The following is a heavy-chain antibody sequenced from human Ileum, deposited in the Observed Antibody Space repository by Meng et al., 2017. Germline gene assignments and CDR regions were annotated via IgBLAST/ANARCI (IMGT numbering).Heavy chain of an antibody. CDR1: GFTFSAYG. CDR3: AKAGSTIGDNFFDS. V-gene: IGHV3-30*18. Sequence: GESLKISCAASGFTFSAYGMHWVRQAPGKGLEWVAGISDNGNIKDYADSVEGRFTISRDNSQDTLYLQINSLTTEDTAMFYCAKAGSTIGDNFFDSWGQGTLVTVSS. J-gene: IGHJ4*02. CDR2: ISDNGNIK. D-gene: IGHD4-17*01.